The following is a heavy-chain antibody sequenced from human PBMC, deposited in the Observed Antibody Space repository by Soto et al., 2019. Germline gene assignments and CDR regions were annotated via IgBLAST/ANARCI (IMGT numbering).Heavy chain of an antibody. Sequence: GGSLRLSCAASGFTFSDYYVSWIRQAPGKGLEWVSYISNSGSTKFYADSVTGRFTISRDNAKNSLHLQMNSLRVDDTAVYFCARGPGWEPRPSTFCAMGVPGQGTTVTLPS. J-gene: IGHJ6*02. D-gene: IGHD1-26*01. CDR1: GFTFSDYY. CDR3: ARGPGWEPRPSTFCAMGV. V-gene: IGHV3-11*01. CDR2: ISNSGSTK.